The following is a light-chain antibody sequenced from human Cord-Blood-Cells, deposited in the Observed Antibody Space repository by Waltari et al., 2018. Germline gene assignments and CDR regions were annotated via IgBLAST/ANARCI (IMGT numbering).Light chain of an antibody. V-gene: IGLV2-14*01. Sequence: QSALTPPASVSGSPRQSLTLSCPGTSSDVGAFNHVSWYQQHPGKAPKLMIYDVSNRPSGVSNRFSGSKSGNTASLTISGLQAEDEADYYCSSYTSSSTVFGGGTKLTVL. CDR3: SSYTSSSTV. CDR2: DVS. J-gene: IGLJ3*02. CDR1: SSDVGAFNH.